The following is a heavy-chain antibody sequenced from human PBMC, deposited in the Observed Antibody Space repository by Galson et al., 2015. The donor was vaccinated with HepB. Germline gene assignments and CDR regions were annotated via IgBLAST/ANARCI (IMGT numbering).Heavy chain of an antibody. CDR3: AREWGGVGVFDS. V-gene: IGHV4-30-2*01. D-gene: IGHD1-26*01. J-gene: IGHJ4*02. CDR2: IQHSGNT. CDR1: GGSISSGGYS. Sequence: TLSLTCAVSGGSISSGGYSWSWIRQPLGKGLEWIGYIQHSGNTYYNPSLKSPVTISVDRSKNQFSLELTSVTAADTAVYYCAREWGGVGVFDSWGQGTLVTVSS.